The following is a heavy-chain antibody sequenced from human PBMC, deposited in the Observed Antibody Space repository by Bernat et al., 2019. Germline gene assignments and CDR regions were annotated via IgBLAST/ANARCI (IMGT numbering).Heavy chain of an antibody. Sequence: QVQLVESGGGVVQPGRSPRLSCAASGFTFSSYGMHWVRQAPGKGLEWVAVIWYDGSNKYYADSVKGRFTISRDNSKNTLYLQMNSLRAEDTAVYYCARDFVPLLWFGDRDYYYGMDVWGQGTTVTVSS. CDR1: GFTFSSYG. D-gene: IGHD3-10*01. CDR2: IWYDGSNK. J-gene: IGHJ6*02. CDR3: ARDFVPLLWFGDRDYYYGMDV. V-gene: IGHV3-33*01.